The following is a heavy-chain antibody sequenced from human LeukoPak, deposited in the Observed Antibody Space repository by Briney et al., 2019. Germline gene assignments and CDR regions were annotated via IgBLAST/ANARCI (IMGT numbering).Heavy chain of an antibody. D-gene: IGHD5-18*01. CDR1: GFTFSSYS. J-gene: IGHJ4*02. Sequence: GGSLRLSCAASGFTFSSYSMNWVRQAPGKGLEWVSVIYSGGSTYYADSVKGRFTISRDNSKNTLYLQMNGLRAEDTAVYYCASGTKRGYSYGYGYFDYWGQGTLVTVSS. V-gene: IGHV3-53*01. CDR3: ASGTKRGYSYGYGYFDY. CDR2: IYSGGST.